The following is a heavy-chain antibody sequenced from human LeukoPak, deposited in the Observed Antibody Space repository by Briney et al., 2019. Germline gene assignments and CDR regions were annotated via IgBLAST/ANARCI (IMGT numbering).Heavy chain of an antibody. D-gene: IGHD3-3*01. J-gene: IGHJ4*02. V-gene: IGHV3-53*01. Sequence: PGGSLRLSCAASGFIVGHNYMSWVRQAPGKGLEWVSVIYSDGRTYYADSVKGRFTISRDNSKNTLYLQMNSLKTEDTAVYYCTTDPQGITIFGVVSFDYWGQGTLVTVSS. CDR2: IYSDGRT. CDR1: GFIVGHNY. CDR3: TTDPQGITIFGVVSFDY.